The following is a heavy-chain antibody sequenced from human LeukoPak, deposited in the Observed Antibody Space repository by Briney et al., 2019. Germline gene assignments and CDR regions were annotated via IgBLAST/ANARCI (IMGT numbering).Heavy chain of an antibody. Sequence: ASVKVSCKASGGTFSSYAISWVRQAPGQGLEWMGRIIPILGIANYAQKFQGRVTITADKSTSTACMELSSLRSEDTAVYYCASSDSKDSSGWDYYFDYWGQGTLVTVSS. CDR1: GGTFSSYA. D-gene: IGHD3-22*01. V-gene: IGHV1-69*04. J-gene: IGHJ4*02. CDR3: ASSDSKDSSGWDYYFDY. CDR2: IIPILGIA.